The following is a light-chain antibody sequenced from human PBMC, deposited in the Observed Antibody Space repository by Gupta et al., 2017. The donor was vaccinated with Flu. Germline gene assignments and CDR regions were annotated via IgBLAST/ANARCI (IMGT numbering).Light chain of an antibody. J-gene: IGKJ4*01. CDR3: KQSRTFSRT. V-gene: IGKV1-5*03. CDR1: QRISNW. CDR2: KTS. Sequence: DIQMTQSPSTLSASVGDRVTITCRASQRISNWLTWYQQKPGKAPRLLIYKTSNLESGVPSTFSGSGSGTEFTLIISSLQPDDFATYYCKQSRTFSRTFGGGTKVEIK.